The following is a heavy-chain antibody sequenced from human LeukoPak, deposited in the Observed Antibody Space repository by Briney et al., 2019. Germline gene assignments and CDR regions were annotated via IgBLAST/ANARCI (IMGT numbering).Heavy chain of an antibody. V-gene: IGHV4-39*07. D-gene: IGHD3-16*01. CDR3: TRGAGWLIDY. Sequence: SETLSLTCTVSGGTISSSSYYWGWIRQPPGKGLEWIGSIYYSGSTYYNPSLKSRVTISVDTSKNQFSLKLSSVTAADTAVYYCTRGAGWLIDYWGQGILVTVSS. CDR2: IYYSGST. J-gene: IGHJ4*02. CDR1: GGTISSSSYY.